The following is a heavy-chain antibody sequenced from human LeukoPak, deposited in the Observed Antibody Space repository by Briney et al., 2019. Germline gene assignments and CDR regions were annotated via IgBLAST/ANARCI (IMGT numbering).Heavy chain of an antibody. D-gene: IGHD1-26*01. CDR2: ISYDGSNK. CDR1: GFTFSSYD. J-gene: IGHJ4*02. V-gene: IGHV3-30-3*01. CDR3: ARETVGTIKSYFDY. Sequence: GRYLRLSCAASGFTFSSYDIHWVRQAPGKGLEWEAVISYDGSNKYYADSVKGRFTISRDSSKNTLYLQMNSLRAEDTAIYYCARETVGTIKSYFDYSGQGTLVTASS.